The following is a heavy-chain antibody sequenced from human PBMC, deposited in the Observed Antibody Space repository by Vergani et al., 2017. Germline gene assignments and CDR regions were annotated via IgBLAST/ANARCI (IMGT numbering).Heavy chain of an antibody. Sequence: QVQLVQSGAEVKKPGSSVKVSCKASGGTFSSYAISWVRQAPGQGLEWMGGIIPIFGTANYAQKFQGRVTITADESTSTAYMELSSLRSEDTAVYYCARLRGYSYGYLSDYYFDYWGQGTLVTVSS. D-gene: IGHD5-18*01. J-gene: IGHJ4*02. CDR3: ARLRGYSYGYLSDYYFDY. V-gene: IGHV1-69*01. CDR2: IIPIFGTA. CDR1: GGTFSSYA.